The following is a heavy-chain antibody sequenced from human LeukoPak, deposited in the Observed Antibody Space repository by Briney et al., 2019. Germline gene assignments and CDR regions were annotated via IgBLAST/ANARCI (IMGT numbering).Heavy chain of an antibody. J-gene: IGHJ3*02. V-gene: IGHV5-51*01. CDR3: ARHEVRTYYYGSGSYPDAFDI. Sequence: GESLNISCKGSGYSFTSYWIGWVRQMPGKGLEWMGIIYPGDSDTRYSPSFQGQVTISADKSISTAYLQWSSLKASDTAMYYCARHEVRTYYYGSGSYPDAFDIWGQGTMVTVSS. CDR1: GYSFTSYW. CDR2: IYPGDSDT. D-gene: IGHD3-10*01.